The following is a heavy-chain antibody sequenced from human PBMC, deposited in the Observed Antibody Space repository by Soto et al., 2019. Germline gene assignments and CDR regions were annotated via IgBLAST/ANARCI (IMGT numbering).Heavy chain of an antibody. CDR1: GFTFSSYS. CDR2: ISSSSSYI. D-gene: IGHD6-19*01. CDR3: ARDHKEQWLVMGWFDP. V-gene: IGHV3-21*01. J-gene: IGHJ5*02. Sequence: EVQLVESGGGLVKPGGSLRLSCAASGFTFSSYSMNWVRQAPGKGLEWVSSISSSSSYIYYADSVKGRFTISRDNAKNSLYLQMNSLRAEDTAVYYCARDHKEQWLVMGWFDPWGQGTLVTVSS.